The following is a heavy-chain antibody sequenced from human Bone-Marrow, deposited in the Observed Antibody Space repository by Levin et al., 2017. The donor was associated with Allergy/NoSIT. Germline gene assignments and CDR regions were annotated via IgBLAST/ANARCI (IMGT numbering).Heavy chain of an antibody. Sequence: PSETLSLTCAVYGGSFSGYYWSWIRQPPGKGLEWIGEINHSGSTNYNPSLKSRVTISVDTSKNQFSLKLSSVTAADTAVYYCARARGVRPDRNWFDPWGQGTLVTVSS. CDR3: ARARGVRPDRNWFDP. D-gene: IGHD3-10*01. CDR1: GGSFSGYY. J-gene: IGHJ5*02. V-gene: IGHV4-34*01. CDR2: INHSGST.